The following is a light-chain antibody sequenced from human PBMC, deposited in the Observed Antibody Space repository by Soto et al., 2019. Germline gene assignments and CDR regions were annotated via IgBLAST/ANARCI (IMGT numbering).Light chain of an antibody. CDR1: QSVTSTY. J-gene: IGKJ5*01. V-gene: IGKV3-20*01. CDR3: QQYGDSPIT. Sequence: IVVTQSPGTLSLSPGERATLSCRASQSVTSTYLAWYKQKAGQAPRLLIYGASSRATGVPDRFSGNGSGTDLTINITRLEPEDGELDDGQQYGDSPITFGQGTRLEIK. CDR2: GAS.